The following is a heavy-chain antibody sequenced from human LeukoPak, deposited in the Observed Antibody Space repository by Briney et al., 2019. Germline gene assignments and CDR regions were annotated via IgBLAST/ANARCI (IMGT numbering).Heavy chain of an antibody. CDR1: GFTFSSYW. CDR2: INSDGSST. V-gene: IGHV3-74*01. CDR3: ARDTFRDFWSGFNY. D-gene: IGHD3-3*01. Sequence: PGGSLRLSCAASGFTFSSYWMHWVRQAPGRGLVWVSRINSDGSSTSYADSVKGRFTISRGNAKNTLYLQMNSLRAEDTAVYYCARDTFRDFWSGFNYWGQGTLVTVSS. J-gene: IGHJ4*02.